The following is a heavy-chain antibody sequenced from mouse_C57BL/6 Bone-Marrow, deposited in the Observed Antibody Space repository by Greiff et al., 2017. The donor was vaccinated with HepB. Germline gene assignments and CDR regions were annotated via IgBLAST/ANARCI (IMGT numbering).Heavy chain of an antibody. CDR3: ARNGYYVYWYFDV. CDR1: GYTFTSYW. CDR2: IYPSDSET. V-gene: IGHV1-61*01. D-gene: IGHD2-3*01. Sequence: QVHVKQPGAELVRPGSSVKLSCKASGYTFTSYWMDWVKQRPGQGLEWIGNIYPSDSETHYNQKFKDKATLTVDKSSSTAYMQLSSLTSEYSAVYYCARNGYYVYWYFDVWGTGTTVTVSS. J-gene: IGHJ1*03.